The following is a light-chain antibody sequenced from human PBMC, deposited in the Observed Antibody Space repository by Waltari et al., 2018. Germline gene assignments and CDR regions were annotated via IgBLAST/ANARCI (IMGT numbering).Light chain of an antibody. CDR2: GAS. CDR1: QTVTND. J-gene: IGKJ4*01. V-gene: IGKV3-15*01. Sequence: EIVITQSSALLSVSPGERATLSSTASQTVTNDLAWYHQIPSQAPKPLIFGASARANGVPARFSGSGSGTDFTLTLGSVQSEDFAVYYCQQYSDWIAFGGGTKVDLK. CDR3: QQYSDWIA.